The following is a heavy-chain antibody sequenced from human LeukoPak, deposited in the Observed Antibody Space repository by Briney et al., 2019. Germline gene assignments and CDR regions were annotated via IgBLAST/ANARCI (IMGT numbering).Heavy chain of an antibody. J-gene: IGHJ5*02. D-gene: IGHD6-19*01. V-gene: IGHV3-23*01. CDR3: AKEIRQWLVNWFDP. CDR2: ISGSGGST. CDR1: GFTFSSYA. Sequence: GGSLRLSCAASGFTFSSYAMSWVRQAPGKRLEWVSAISGSGGSTYYADSVKGRCTISRDNSKNTLYLQMNSLRAEDTAVYYCAKEIRQWLVNWFDPWGQGTLVTVSS.